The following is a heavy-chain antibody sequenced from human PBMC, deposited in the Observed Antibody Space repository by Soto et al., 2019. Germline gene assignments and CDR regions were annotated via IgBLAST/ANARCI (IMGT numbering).Heavy chain of an antibody. CDR2: IIPISGTA. V-gene: IGHV1-69*01. CDR3: ARDQPTEGLDV. J-gene: IGHJ6*02. Sequence: QVQLVQSGAEVKKPGSSVKVSCKASGGTFSSYAISWVRQAPGQGLEWMGLIIPISGTANYAQKFQGRVTNTADESTSTPYTDLSSLRSDDAALYYCARDQPTEGLDVWGQGPTVTVSS. CDR1: GGTFSSYA.